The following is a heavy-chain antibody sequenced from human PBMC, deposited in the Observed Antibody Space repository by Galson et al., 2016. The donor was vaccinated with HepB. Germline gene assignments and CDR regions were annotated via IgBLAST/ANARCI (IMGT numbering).Heavy chain of an antibody. CDR1: GFFVNSNY. V-gene: IGHV3-53*01. J-gene: IGHJ4*02. CDR2: IYGGGIT. Sequence: SLRLSCAASGFFVNSNYMSWVRQAPGKGLEWVSVIYGGGITYYADSVKGRFTISRDNSKNTLYLQLNSLRAEDTAVYYCAREDPNIAVAALDYWGQGTLVTVSS. D-gene: IGHD6-19*01. CDR3: AREDPNIAVAALDY.